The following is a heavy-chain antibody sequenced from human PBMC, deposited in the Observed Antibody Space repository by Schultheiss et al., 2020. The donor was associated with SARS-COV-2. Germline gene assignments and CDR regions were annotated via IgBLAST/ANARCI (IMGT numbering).Heavy chain of an antibody. CDR3: ARSVVAAYDAFDI. CDR2: IYHSGST. J-gene: IGHJ3*02. Sequence: SETLSLTCTVSGGSISSGGYYWSWIRQPPGKGLEWIGEIYHSGSTNYNPSLKSRVTISVDKSKNQFSLKLSSVTAADTAVYYCARSVVAAYDAFDIWGQGTMVTVSS. CDR1: GGSISSGGYY. D-gene: IGHD2-15*01. V-gene: IGHV4-39*07.